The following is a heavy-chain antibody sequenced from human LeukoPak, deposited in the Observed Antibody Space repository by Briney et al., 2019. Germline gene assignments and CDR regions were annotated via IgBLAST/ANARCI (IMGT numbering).Heavy chain of an antibody. D-gene: IGHD3-10*01. CDR3: ARDRDVLWIGGIN. CDR1: GFTFRNYW. CDR2: IKQDGSEK. Sequence: GGSLRLSCAASGFTFRNYWMSWVRQAPGKGLEWVANIKQDGSEKYYVDSVKGRFTISRDNAKNSLYLQMNSLRAEDTAVYYCARDRDVLWIGGINWGQGTLVTVSS. J-gene: IGHJ4*02. V-gene: IGHV3-7*01.